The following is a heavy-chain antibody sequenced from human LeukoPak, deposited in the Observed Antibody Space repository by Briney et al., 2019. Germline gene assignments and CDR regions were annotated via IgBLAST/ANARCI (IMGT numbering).Heavy chain of an antibody. Sequence: GGSLRLSCAASGFTFSSNGMHWVRQAPGKGLEWVAVIWYDGSNKYYADSVKGRFTISGDNSKNTLYLQMNSLRAEDTAVYYCARVRAGSGPHFDYWGQGTLVTVSS. V-gene: IGHV3-33*08. CDR1: GFTFSSNG. CDR2: IWYDGSNK. J-gene: IGHJ4*02. CDR3: ARVRAGSGPHFDY. D-gene: IGHD3-10*01.